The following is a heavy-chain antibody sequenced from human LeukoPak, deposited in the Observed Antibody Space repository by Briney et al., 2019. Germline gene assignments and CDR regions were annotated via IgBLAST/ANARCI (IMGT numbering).Heavy chain of an antibody. CDR2: IYYSGST. D-gene: IGHD5-24*01. CDR3: ARGDGYIDY. CDR1: GGSISSSSYY. Sequence: SETLSLTCTVSGGSISSSSYYWGWIRQPPGKGLEWIGSIYYSGSTYYNPSLKSRVTISVDTSKNQFSLKLSSVTAADTAVYYCARGDGYIDYWGQGTLVTVSS. V-gene: IGHV4-39*07. J-gene: IGHJ4*02.